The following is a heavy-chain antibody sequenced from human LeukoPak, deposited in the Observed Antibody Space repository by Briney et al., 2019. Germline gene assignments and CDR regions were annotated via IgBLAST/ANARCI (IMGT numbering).Heavy chain of an antibody. V-gene: IGHV4-4*02. CDR1: GGSITIGTW. CDR3: ARGRDYYDTNPFCWHFDL. J-gene: IGHJ2*01. CDR2: VYYSGSP. Sequence: SGTLSLTCAVSGGSITIGTWWTWVRQPPGQGLEWIGEVYYSGSPNYNSSLKSRVTISLDKTKNQFLLNLTSVTAADTAVYYCARGRDYYDTNPFCWHFDLWGRGTLVTVSS. D-gene: IGHD3-22*01.